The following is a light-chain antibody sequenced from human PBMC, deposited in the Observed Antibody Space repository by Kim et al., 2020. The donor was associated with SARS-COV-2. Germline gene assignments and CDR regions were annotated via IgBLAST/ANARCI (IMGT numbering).Light chain of an antibody. Sequence: SVSPGERATLSCRASQSVNTNLAWYKQKPGQSPRLLMYGASTRATGIPARFSGNGSGTEFTLTINSLQSDDFAVYYCQHYNNWWTFGQGTKVDIK. J-gene: IGKJ1*01. CDR2: GAS. CDR3: QHYNNWWT. CDR1: QSVNTN. V-gene: IGKV3-15*01.